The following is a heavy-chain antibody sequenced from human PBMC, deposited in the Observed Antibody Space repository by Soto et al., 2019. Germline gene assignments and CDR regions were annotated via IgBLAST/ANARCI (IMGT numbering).Heavy chain of an antibody. CDR3: ARRAFGXSRSFDI. CDR1: GFAFXXXX. Sequence: SCAGSGFAFXXXXXXWVRQXPXXXXXWVSGISDSGGLXYNADSVKGRFTISRDXSXXXXYLQMNSLRAEDTALYYCARRAFGXSRSFDIWGQGTMVTVSS. V-gene: IGHV3-23*01. D-gene: IGHD3-16*01. J-gene: IGHJ3*02. CDR2: ISDSGGLX.